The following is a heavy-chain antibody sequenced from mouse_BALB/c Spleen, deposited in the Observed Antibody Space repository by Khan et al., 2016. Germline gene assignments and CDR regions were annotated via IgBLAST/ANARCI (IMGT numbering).Heavy chain of an antibody. J-gene: IGHJ1*01. CDR3: ARFYYYGSSYWYFDV. CDR1: GYTFTNYG. D-gene: IGHD1-1*01. V-gene: IGHV9-3*02. Sequence: LVESGPELKKPGETVKISCKASGYTFTNYGMNWVKQAPGKGLKWMGWINTNTGEPTYAEEFKGRFAFSLETSASTAYLQINNLKNEDTATYFFARFYYYGSSYWYFDVWGAGTTVTVSS. CDR2: INTNTGEP.